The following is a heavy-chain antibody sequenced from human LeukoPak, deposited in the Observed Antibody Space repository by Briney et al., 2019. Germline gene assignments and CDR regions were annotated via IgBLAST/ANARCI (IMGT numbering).Heavy chain of an antibody. Sequence: ASVKVSCKASGYTFTGYYMHWVRQAPGQGLEWMGRINPNSGGTNYAQKFQGRVTMTRDTSISTAYMELSRLRSDDTAVYHCARDGSISGGMDVWGQGTTVTVSS. CDR2: INPNSGGT. J-gene: IGHJ6*02. CDR3: ARDGSISGGMDV. CDR1: GYTFTGYY. V-gene: IGHV1-2*06. D-gene: IGHD1-20*01.